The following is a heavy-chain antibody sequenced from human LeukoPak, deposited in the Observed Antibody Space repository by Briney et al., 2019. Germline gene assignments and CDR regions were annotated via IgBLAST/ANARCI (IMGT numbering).Heavy chain of an antibody. Sequence: GGSLRLSCAASGFTFSNYWMTWVRQAPGKGLEWVASIEDDGSRKNYGDSVKGRFTISRDNAGNSLYLQMNILRVEDTAVYYCARDIPRGSTHLDYWGRGALVTVSA. V-gene: IGHV3-7*01. CDR1: GFTFSNYW. J-gene: IGHJ4*02. CDR3: ARDIPRGSTHLDY. D-gene: IGHD1-26*01. CDR2: IEDDGSRK.